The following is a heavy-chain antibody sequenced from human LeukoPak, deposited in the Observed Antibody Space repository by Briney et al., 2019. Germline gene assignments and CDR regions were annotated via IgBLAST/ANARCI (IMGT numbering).Heavy chain of an antibody. CDR3: AGDRNSDWYSPLDY. CDR1: GFTFIKCA. V-gene: IGHV3-23*01. D-gene: IGHD6-19*01. Sequence: PGGSLRLSCAASGFTFIKCAMSWIRQAPGKGLEWVAIITATGDTAYYADSVKGRFTISRDNSRNTVYMQMDSLRAEDTAIYYCAGDRNSDWYSPLDYWGQGSQVTVSP. J-gene: IGHJ4*02. CDR2: ITATGDTA.